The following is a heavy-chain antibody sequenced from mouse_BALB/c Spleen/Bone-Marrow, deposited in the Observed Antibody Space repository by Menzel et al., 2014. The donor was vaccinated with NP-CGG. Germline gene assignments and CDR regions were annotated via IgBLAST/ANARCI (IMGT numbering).Heavy chain of an antibody. V-gene: IGHV5-17*02. Sequence: EVKLMESGGGLVQHGGSRKLSCAASGFTFSSFGMHWVRQAPEKGLEWVAYISNGSSTIYYADTVKGRFTISRDNPKNTLFLQMTSLRSEDTAMYYCARKGAMITHYYAMDYWGQGTSVTVSS. CDR2: ISNGSSTI. D-gene: IGHD2-4*01. J-gene: IGHJ4*01. CDR3: ARKGAMITHYYAMDY. CDR1: GFTFSSFG.